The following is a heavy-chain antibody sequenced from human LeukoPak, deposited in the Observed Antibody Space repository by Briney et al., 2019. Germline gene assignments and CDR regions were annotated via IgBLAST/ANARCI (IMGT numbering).Heavy chain of an antibody. V-gene: IGHV4-59*01. D-gene: IGHD2-2*01. CDR2: IYYSGST. CDR3: ARGLRVRSRAYCSSTSCYRSRYYFDY. J-gene: IGHJ4*02. Sequence: SETLSLTCTVSGGSISSYYWSWIRQPPGKGLEWIGYIYYSGSTNYNPSLKSRVTISVDTSKNQFSLKLSSVTAEDTAVYYCARGLRVRSRAYCSSTSCYRSRYYFDYWGQGTLVTVSP. CDR1: GGSISSYY.